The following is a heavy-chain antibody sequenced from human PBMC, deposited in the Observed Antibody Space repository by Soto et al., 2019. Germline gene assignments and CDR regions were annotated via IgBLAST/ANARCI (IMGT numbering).Heavy chain of an antibody. D-gene: IGHD2-2*01. CDR3: AKGRITSYYGGLDY. CDR2: ISDSGSST. V-gene: IGHV3-23*01. Sequence: SLRLSCAASGFTFSSYAMSWVCQAPGKGLEWVSVISDSGSSTYYAASVKGRFTISRDNSKNTLHLQMNSLRAEDTAVYYCAKGRITSYYGGLDYWGQGTQVTVSS. J-gene: IGHJ4*02. CDR1: GFTFSSYA.